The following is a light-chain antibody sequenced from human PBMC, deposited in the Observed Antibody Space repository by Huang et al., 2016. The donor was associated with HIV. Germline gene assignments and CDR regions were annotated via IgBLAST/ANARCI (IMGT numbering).Light chain of an antibody. Sequence: DIQMTQSPSTLSASVGDRVTITCRASQSISSWLAWYQQKPGKAPKLLIHTASSLESGVPSRFSGSGSGTEFTLTISSLQPDDFATYYCQQYNSYLLTFGGGTKVEIK. CDR2: TAS. J-gene: IGKJ4*01. V-gene: IGKV1-5*03. CDR1: QSISSW. CDR3: QQYNSYLLT.